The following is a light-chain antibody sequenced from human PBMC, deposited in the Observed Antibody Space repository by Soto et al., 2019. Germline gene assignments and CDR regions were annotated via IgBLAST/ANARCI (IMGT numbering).Light chain of an antibody. CDR3: SSYTGGSTPLV. CDR2: EVT. J-gene: IGLJ2*01. V-gene: IGLV2-14*01. CDR1: SSDVGGYNY. Sequence: QSVLTQPASVSGSPGQSITISCTGSSSDVGGYNYVSWYQQHPGKAPKLMIYEVTNRPSGVSNRFSGSKSGNTASLTISGLQAEDEADYYCSSYTGGSTPLVFGGGTKLTVL.